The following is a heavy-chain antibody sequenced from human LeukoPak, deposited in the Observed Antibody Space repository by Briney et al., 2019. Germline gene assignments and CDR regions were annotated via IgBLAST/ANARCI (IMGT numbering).Heavy chain of an antibody. Sequence: GASVTVSFKASGYTFTSYGISWVRQAPGQGLEWMGWISAYNGNTNYAQKLQGRVTMTTDTSTSTAYMELRSLRSDDTAIYYCTKDPNGDYVGAFAPWGQGTLVTVSS. CDR1: GYTFTSYG. CDR3: TKDPNGDYVGAFAP. J-gene: IGHJ5*02. V-gene: IGHV1-18*01. D-gene: IGHD4-17*01. CDR2: ISAYNGNT.